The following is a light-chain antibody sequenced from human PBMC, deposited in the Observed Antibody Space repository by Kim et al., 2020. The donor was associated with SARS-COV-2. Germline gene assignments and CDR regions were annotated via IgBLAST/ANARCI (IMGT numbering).Light chain of an antibody. CDR3: QTYDSSLSGSV. Sequence: QSVLTQPPSVSGAPGQRVTISCTGTSSNLGAGSDVHWYQHHPEEAPKLLIYADSNRPGGVPDRFSGSRSGASSSLTITGLRPEDESHYYCQTYDSSLSGSVFGEGTKVTVL. J-gene: IGLJ6*01. V-gene: IGLV1-40*01. CDR2: ADS. CDR1: SSNLGAGSD.